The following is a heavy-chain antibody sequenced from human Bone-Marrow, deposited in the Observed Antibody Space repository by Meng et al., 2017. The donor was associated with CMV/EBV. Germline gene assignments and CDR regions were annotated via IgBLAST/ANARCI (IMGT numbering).Heavy chain of an antibody. V-gene: IGHV3-7*01. CDR3: ARDHSYSSSWSDY. CDR2: IKQDGSEK. CDR1: GFTFSSYS. D-gene: IGHD6-13*01. J-gene: IGHJ4*02. Sequence: GGSLRLSCAASGFTFSSYSMNWVRQAPGKGLEWVANIKQDGSEKYYVDSVKGRFTISRDNAKNSLYLQMNSLRAEDTAVYYCARDHSYSSSWSDYWGQGNLVNVAS.